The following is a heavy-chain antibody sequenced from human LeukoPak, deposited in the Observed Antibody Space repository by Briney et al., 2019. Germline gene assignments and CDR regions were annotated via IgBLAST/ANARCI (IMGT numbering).Heavy chain of an antibody. CDR1: GGSISSYY. V-gene: IGHV4-4*07. D-gene: IGHD6-13*01. CDR3: ARAPLYGIAAAVGAFEI. Sequence: SETLSLTCTVSGGSISSYYWSWIRQPAGKGLEWIGRIYTSGSTNYNPSLKSRVTMSVDTSKNQFSLNLSSVTAADTAVYYCARAPLYGIAAAVGAFEIWGQGTMVTVSS. J-gene: IGHJ3*02. CDR2: IYTSGST.